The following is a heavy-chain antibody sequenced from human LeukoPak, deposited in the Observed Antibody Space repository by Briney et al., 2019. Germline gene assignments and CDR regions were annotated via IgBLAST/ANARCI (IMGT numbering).Heavy chain of an antibody. CDR1: GYTFTSYY. Sequence: ASAKVSCKASGYTFTSYYMHWVRQAPGQGLEWMGIINPSGGSTSYAQKFQGRVTISVDTSKNQFSLKLSSVTAADTAVYYCARPQGYCSSTSCRNWFDPWGQGTLVTVSS. V-gene: IGHV1-46*01. CDR2: INPSGGST. D-gene: IGHD2-2*01. J-gene: IGHJ5*02. CDR3: ARPQGYCSSTSCRNWFDP.